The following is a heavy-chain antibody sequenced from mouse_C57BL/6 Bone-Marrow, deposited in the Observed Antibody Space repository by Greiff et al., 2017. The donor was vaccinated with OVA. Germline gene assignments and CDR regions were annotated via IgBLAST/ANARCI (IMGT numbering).Heavy chain of an antibody. CDR2: LSDGGSYT. J-gene: IGHJ2*01. V-gene: IGHV5-4*01. Sequence: DVHLVESGGGLVKPGGSLKLSCAASGFTFSSYAMSWVRQTPEKRLEWVATLSDGGSYTYYPDNVKGRFTISRDNAKNNLYLQMSHLKSEDTAMYYCARDRGTGTDYFDYWGQGTTLTVSS. CDR3: ARDRGTGTDYFDY. D-gene: IGHD4-1*01. CDR1: GFTFSSYA.